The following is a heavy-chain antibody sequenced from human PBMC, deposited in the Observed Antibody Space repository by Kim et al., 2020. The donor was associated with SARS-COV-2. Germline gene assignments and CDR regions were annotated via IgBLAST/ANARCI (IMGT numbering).Heavy chain of an antibody. Sequence: GGSLRLSCAASGFPFSSYAMSWVRQAPGKGLEWVSAISGSGGSTYYADSVKGRFTISRDNSKNTLYLQMNSLRAEDTAVYYCAKGLTTIFGVVPQELDYWGQGTLVTVSS. CDR2: ISGSGGST. J-gene: IGHJ4*02. CDR3: AKGLTTIFGVVPQELDY. D-gene: IGHD3-3*01. V-gene: IGHV3-23*01. CDR1: GFPFSSYA.